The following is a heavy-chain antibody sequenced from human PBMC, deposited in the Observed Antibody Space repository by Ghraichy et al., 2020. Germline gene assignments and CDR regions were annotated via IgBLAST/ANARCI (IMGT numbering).Heavy chain of an antibody. CDR1: GFTFSSYW. CDR3: ARSVLPGIAAAPGDY. Sequence: GGSLRLSCAASGFTFSSYWMHWVRQAPGKGLVWFSRINSDGSSTSYEDSVKGRFTISRDNAKNTLYLQMNSLRAEDTAVYYCARSVLPGIAAAPGDYWGQGTLVTVSS. V-gene: IGHV3-74*01. J-gene: IGHJ4*02. CDR2: INSDGSST. D-gene: IGHD6-13*01.